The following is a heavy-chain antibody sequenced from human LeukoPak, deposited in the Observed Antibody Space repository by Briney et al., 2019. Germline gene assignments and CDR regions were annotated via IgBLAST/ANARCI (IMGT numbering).Heavy chain of an antibody. V-gene: IGHV1-69*05. CDR1: GGTFSSYA. D-gene: IGHD2-15*01. CDR2: IIPIFGTA. CDR3: ASPGYCSGGSCYRGGFDY. Sequence: ASVKVSCKASGGTFSSYAISWVRQAPGQGLEWMGGIIPIFGTANYAQKFQGRVTITTDESTSTAYMELSSLRSEDTSVYYCASPGYCSGGSCYRGGFDYWAREPWSPSPQ. J-gene: IGHJ4*02.